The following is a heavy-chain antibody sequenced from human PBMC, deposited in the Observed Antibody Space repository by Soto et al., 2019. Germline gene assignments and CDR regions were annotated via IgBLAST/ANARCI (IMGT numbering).Heavy chain of an antibody. CDR3: ARDEDYIGSGSYQLTSRGYYYYGMDV. J-gene: IGHJ6*02. Sequence: EVQLVESGGGLVQPGGSLRLSCAASGLTFSAYWMSWVRQAPGKGLEWVANIRQDGNEKNYVDSVKGRFTISRDNANNSLFLQMNGLRAEDTAVYYCARDEDYIGSGSYQLTSRGYYYYGMDVWGPGTTVTVSS. CDR1: GLTFSAYW. D-gene: IGHD3-10*01. CDR2: IRQDGNEK. V-gene: IGHV3-7*01.